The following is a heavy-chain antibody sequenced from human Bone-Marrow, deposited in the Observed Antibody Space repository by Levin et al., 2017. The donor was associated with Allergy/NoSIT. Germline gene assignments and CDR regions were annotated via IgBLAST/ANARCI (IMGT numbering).Heavy chain of an antibody. J-gene: IGHJ4*02. D-gene: IGHD4-17*01. CDR1: GFSVTNGYY. V-gene: IGHV4-38-2*02. Sequence: SETLSLTCNVAGFSVTNGYYWGWIRLTPGRGLEFIGSTYLGGSATYNPSLRSRVTISLDTSKNQVSLKMRSVTAADTAVYYCARSPKFYGDYQADTWGQGTLVTFSS. CDR2: TYLGGSA. CDR3: ARSPKFYGDYQADT.